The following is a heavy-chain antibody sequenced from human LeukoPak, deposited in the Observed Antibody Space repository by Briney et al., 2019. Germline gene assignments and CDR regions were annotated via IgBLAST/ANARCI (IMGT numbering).Heavy chain of an antibody. V-gene: IGHV4-59*01. D-gene: IGHD3-22*01. CDR1: GGSISSYY. J-gene: IGHJ6*03. Sequence: KASETLSLTCTVSGGSISSYYWSWIRQPPGKGLEWFGYIYYSGSTNYNPSLKSRVTISVDTSKNQFSLKLSSVTAADTAVYYCARVVAGRVIWSRHYYYYYMDVWGKGTTVTVSS. CDR2: IYYSGST. CDR3: ARVVAGRVIWSRHYYYYYMDV.